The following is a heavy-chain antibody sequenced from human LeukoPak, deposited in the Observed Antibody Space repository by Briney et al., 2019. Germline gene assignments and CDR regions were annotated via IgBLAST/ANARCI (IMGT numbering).Heavy chain of an antibody. V-gene: IGHV4-34*01. CDR1: GGSFSGYY. J-gene: IGHJ4*02. CDR3: ARGRAGGSGGSCYSDYFDY. D-gene: IGHD2-15*01. Sequence: SETLSLTCAVYGGSFSGYYWSWIRQPPGKGLEWIGEINHSGSTNYNPSLESRVTISVDTSKNQFSLKLSSVTAADTAVYYCARGRAGGSGGSCYSDYFDYWGQGTLVTVSS. CDR2: INHSGST.